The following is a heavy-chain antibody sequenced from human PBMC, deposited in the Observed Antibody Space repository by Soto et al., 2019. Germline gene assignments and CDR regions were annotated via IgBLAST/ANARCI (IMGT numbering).Heavy chain of an antibody. Sequence: EVQLLESGGGLVQVGGSLRLSCAASGFTFSSFAMSWVRQAPGKGLEWVSAISDSGVSTYYADSVKGRFSISRDNSKNTLYLQMNSLRAEDTALYYCAKEGTAERELRHFDYWGQGTLVTVSS. CDR3: AKEGTAERELRHFDY. D-gene: IGHD1-7*01. V-gene: IGHV3-23*01. CDR1: GFTFSSFA. J-gene: IGHJ4*02. CDR2: ISDSGVST.